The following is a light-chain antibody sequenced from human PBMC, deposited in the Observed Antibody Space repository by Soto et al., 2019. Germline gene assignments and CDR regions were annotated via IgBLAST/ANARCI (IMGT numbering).Light chain of an antibody. CDR1: QSVSGSY. CDR3: QQYGSSFT. J-gene: IGKJ3*01. V-gene: IGKV3-20*01. Sequence: EIVLTQSPGTLSLSPGERATLSCRASQSVSGSYLAWYQQKPGQAPRLLIYGAYSRATGIPDRFSGSGSGTDFTLTISRLEPEDFAVYYCQQYGSSFTFGPGTKVEIK. CDR2: GAY.